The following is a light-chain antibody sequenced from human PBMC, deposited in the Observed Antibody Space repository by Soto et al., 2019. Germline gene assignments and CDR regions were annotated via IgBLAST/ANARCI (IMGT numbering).Light chain of an antibody. CDR1: QSVSGH. V-gene: IGKV3-20*01. CDR2: SVS. CDR3: QHYGTSLWT. J-gene: IGKJ1*01. Sequence: EIGMSQSPATLSVSPGERATLSCRASQSVSGHLAWYQQKPGQAPRLLIYSVSSRATGIPDRFSGSGSGTDFTLTITRLEPEDFAVYYCQHYGTSLWTFGQGTKVDIK.